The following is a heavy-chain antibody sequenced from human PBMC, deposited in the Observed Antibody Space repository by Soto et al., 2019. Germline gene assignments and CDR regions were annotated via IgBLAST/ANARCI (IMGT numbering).Heavy chain of an antibody. CDR2: IYSDGTT. V-gene: IGHV4-59*10. D-gene: IGHD2-2*01. CDR3: SRVGCSNSKCYTRGMDV. Sequence: SETLSLTCAVYGGSTSGYYWSWVRQPAGKGLEWVGRIYSDGTTNYSPSLKSRVTMSLDTSKDQFSLHLNSVTAADTAVYYCSRVGCSNSKCYTRGMDVWGQGTTVTVSS. J-gene: IGHJ6*02. CDR1: GGSTSGYY.